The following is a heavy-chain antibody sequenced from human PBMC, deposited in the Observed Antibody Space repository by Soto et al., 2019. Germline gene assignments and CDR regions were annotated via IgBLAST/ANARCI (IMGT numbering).Heavy chain of an antibody. CDR3: ARVGGTIFGVVDALDL. CDR1: GFTVSSNY. V-gene: IGHV3-53*01. Sequence: GGSLRLSCAASGFTVSSNYMSWVRQAPGEGLEWASVTYSGGSTYYADSVKGRFTISRDNSKNTLNLQMNSLRAEDTAVYYCARVGGTIFGVVDALDLWGQGTMVTVSS. CDR2: TYSGGST. D-gene: IGHD3-3*01. J-gene: IGHJ3*01.